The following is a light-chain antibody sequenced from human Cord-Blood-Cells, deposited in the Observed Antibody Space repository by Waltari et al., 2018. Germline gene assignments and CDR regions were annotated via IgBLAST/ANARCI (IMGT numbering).Light chain of an antibody. J-gene: IGLJ1*01. CDR3: AAWDDSLNGYV. V-gene: IGLV1-44*01. Sequence: QSVLTQPPSASWTPGQRVTLSCSGRSANIGSNTVTWYQQLPGTAPKLLIYSNNQRPSGVPDRFSGSKSGTSASLAISGLQSEDEADYYCAAWDDSLNGYVFGTGTKVTVL. CDR1: SANIGSNT. CDR2: SNN.